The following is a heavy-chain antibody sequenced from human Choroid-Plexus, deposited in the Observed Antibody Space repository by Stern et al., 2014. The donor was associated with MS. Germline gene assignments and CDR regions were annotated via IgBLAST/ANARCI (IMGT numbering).Heavy chain of an antibody. V-gene: IGHV3-30*18. Sequence: VQLVESGGGVLQPGSPLRLPCVASGFTLGSCAMHWVRQAPGKGLEWVAGVSYDGSNKYYADSVKGRFTISRDNSQNTLYMQMSSLRPEDTAVYYCAKDRQYLTYFFDHWGQGSLVTVSS. CDR3: AKDRQYLTYFFDH. CDR1: GFTLGSCA. CDR2: VSYDGSNK. D-gene: IGHD2/OR15-2a*01. J-gene: IGHJ5*02.